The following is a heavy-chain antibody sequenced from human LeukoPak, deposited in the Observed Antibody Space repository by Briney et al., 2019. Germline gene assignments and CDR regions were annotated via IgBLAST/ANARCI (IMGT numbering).Heavy chain of an antibody. CDR1: GYTFTSYA. J-gene: IGHJ4*02. CDR3: TTGSPPFGY. D-gene: IGHD1-26*01. Sequence: GASVKVSCKASGYTFTSYAMNWVRQAPGQGLEWMGHINPNSGDTNFAQKFQGRVTMTRDTSISTAYMELSRLRFDDTAVYYCTTGSPPFGYWGQGTLVTVST. CDR2: INPNSGDT. V-gene: IGHV1-2*06.